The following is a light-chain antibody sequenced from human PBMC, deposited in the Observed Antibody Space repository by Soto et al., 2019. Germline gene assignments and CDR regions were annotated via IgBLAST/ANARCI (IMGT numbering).Light chain of an antibody. CDR2: GAS. CDR3: QQSGSSPRT. V-gene: IGKV3-20*01. J-gene: IGKJ1*01. CDR1: QSVSNNY. Sequence: ERVWAQSAATVSFAAGEITTLSCRASQSVSNNYLAWYQQKPGQAPRLLIYGASSRATGIPDRFSGSGYGTAFALTLRRLEPDYFAVYYCQQSGSSPRTFGQGTKVDIK.